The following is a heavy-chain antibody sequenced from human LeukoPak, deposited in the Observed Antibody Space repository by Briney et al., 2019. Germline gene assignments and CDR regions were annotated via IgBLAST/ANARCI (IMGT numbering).Heavy chain of an antibody. D-gene: IGHD1-7*01. J-gene: IGHJ4*02. CDR3: ARDPPNWNYQYYFDY. CDR1: GYTFTGYY. Sequence: GASVKVSCKASGYTFTGYYMHWVRQAPGQGLEWMGWVNPNSGGTNYAQKFQGRVTMTRDTSISTAYMELSRLRSDDTAVYYCARDPPNWNYQYYFDYWGQGTLVTVSS. CDR2: VNPNSGGT. V-gene: IGHV1-2*02.